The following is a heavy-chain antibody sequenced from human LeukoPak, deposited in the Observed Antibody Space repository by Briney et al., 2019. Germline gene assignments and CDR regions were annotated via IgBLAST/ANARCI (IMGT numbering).Heavy chain of an antibody. J-gene: IGHJ4*02. Sequence: GGSLRLSCAGSGFTFRNYAMSWIRQAPGKGLEWVSAISGAGYNTYYADSVKGRFTLSRDNSKNTLFLQMNSLRAEDTALYYCAKDLKEGFCSTTSCYGIDSWGQGTLVTVSS. CDR3: AKDLKEGFCSTTSCYGIDS. D-gene: IGHD2-2*01. CDR1: GFTFRNYA. CDR2: ISGAGYNT. V-gene: IGHV3-23*01.